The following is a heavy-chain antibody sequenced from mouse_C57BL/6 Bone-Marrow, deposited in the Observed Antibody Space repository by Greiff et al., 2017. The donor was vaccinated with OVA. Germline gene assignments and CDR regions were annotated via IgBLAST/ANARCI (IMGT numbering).Heavy chain of an antibody. CDR1: GFTFSDYG. CDR2: ISSGSSTI. CDR3: ARGETGTDAMDY. D-gene: IGHD4-1*01. J-gene: IGHJ4*01. Sequence: EVKLVESGGGLVKPGGSLKLSCAASGFTFSDYGMHWVRQAPEKGLEWVAYISSGSSTIYYADPVKGRFTISRDNAKNTLFLQMTSLRSEDTAMYYCARGETGTDAMDYWGQGTSVTVSS. V-gene: IGHV5-17*01.